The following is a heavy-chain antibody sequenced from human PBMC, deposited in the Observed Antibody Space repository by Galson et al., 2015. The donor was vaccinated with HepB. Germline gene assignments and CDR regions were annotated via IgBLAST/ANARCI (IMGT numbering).Heavy chain of an antibody. CDR3: ARDARYAFEM. J-gene: IGHJ3*02. Sequence: SLKVSCKASGYTFTSNCISWVRQAPGHGLEWMGWISANSGNTNYEQKFQDTVTMNTDTSTSTAYKELSSPTSDDTAVYYCARDARYAFEMWGQGTMVTVSS. V-gene: IGHV1-18*01. CDR1: GYTFTSNC. D-gene: IGHD6-6*01. CDR2: ISANSGNT.